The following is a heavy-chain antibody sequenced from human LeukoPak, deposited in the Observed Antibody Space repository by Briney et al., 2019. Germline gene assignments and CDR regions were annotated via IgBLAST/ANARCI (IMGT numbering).Heavy chain of an antibody. CDR1: GYTFTSYG. CDR3: ARDDLHGDLDFDY. CDR2: ISAYNDNT. Sequence: ASVKVSCKASGYTFTSYGISWVRQAPGQGLGWMGWISAYNDNTNYAQKLQGRVTMTTDTFTNTAYMELRSLRSDDTAVYYCARDDLHGDLDFDYWGQGTLVTVSS. V-gene: IGHV1-18*04. D-gene: IGHD4-17*01. J-gene: IGHJ4*02.